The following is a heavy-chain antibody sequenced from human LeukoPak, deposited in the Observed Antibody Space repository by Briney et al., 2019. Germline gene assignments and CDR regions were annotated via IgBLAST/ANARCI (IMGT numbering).Heavy chain of an antibody. D-gene: IGHD3-22*01. Sequence: GGSLRLSCAASRFTFSIYWMSWVRQAPGKGLECVANIKQEGSEKYYVDSVKGRFTISRDNANNSLYLQMHSLREEDTAVYYCARAVSITMIVVVITPPGYMDVWGKGTTVTVSS. CDR3: ARAVSITMIVVVITPPGYMDV. CDR2: IKQEGSEK. V-gene: IGHV3-7*01. J-gene: IGHJ6*03. CDR1: RFTFSIYW.